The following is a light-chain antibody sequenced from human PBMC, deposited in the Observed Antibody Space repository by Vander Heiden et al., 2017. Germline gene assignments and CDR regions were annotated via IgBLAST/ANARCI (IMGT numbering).Light chain of an antibody. CDR1: SSDVGGYKY. J-gene: IGLJ2*01. Sequence: QSALTQPPSASGSPGQSVTVSCTGTSSDVGGYKYVSWYQQHPGKAPKLMIYEVIKRPSGVPDRFSGSKSGNTASLTVSGLQAEDEADYYCISYAGSNNLVFGGGTKLTVL. CDR2: EVI. CDR3: ISYAGSNNLV. V-gene: IGLV2-8*01.